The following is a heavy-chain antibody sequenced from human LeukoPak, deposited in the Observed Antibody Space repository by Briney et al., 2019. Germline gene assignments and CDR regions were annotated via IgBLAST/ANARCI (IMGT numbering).Heavy chain of an antibody. Sequence: VQPGGSLRLSCAVSGFTFTDYWMNWVRQAPGKGLEWVANIKQDGSEKYYVDSVKGRFTISRDNAKNSLYLQMNSLRAEDTAVYHCAKRFGSGSYYNVWYYYYYMDVWGKGTTVTVSS. CDR2: IKQDGSEK. V-gene: IGHV3-7*01. D-gene: IGHD3-10*01. CDR1: GFTFTDYW. CDR3: AKRFGSGSYYNVWYYYYYMDV. J-gene: IGHJ6*03.